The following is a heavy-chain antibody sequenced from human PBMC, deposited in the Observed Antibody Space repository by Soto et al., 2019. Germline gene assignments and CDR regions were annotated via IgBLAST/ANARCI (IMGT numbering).Heavy chain of an antibody. CDR2: MYHNGGS. D-gene: IGHD2-21*01. V-gene: IGHV4-4*02. CDR1: GASISSRTW. J-gene: IGHJ4*02. Sequence: QVQLQESGPGLVKPSETLSLTCAVSGASISSRTWWTWVRQSPGKGLEWIGEMYHNGGSNYNPSLKSRVAISTDTSKNQFSLTLTSVTAADTAMYYCTCCGHDYKIDNWGQGRLVTVSS. CDR3: TCCGHDYKIDN.